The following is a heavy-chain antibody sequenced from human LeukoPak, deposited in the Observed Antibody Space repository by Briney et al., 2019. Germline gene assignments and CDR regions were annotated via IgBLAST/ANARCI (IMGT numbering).Heavy chain of an antibody. CDR2: IRSKAYGGTT. Sequence: GGSLRLSCTASGFTFGAYAMSWVRQAPGKGLEWVGFIRSKAYGGTTEYAASVKGRFTISRDDSKSIAYLQMNSLKTEDTAVYYCTRVAGGYYGSGSTTWGQGTLATVSS. V-gene: IGHV3-49*04. CDR1: GFTFGAYA. CDR3: TRVAGGYYGSGSTT. J-gene: IGHJ4*02. D-gene: IGHD3-10*01.